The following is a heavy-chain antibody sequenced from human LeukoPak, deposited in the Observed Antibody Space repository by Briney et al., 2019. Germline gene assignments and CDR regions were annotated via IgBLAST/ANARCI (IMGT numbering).Heavy chain of an antibody. V-gene: IGHV1-2*02. CDR2: INPNINGT. D-gene: IGHD6-25*01. CDR1: GYTFTGYY. J-gene: IGHJ4*02. CDR3: AGERTPGSGYGVDY. Sequence: ASVKVSCKASGYTFTGYYIHCVRQAPGQGLEWMGWINPNINGTNYAQKFQGRVTMTGDRSMSTAYMELSKLRSDDTAVYYCAGERTPGSGYGVDYWGQGTVVTVSS.